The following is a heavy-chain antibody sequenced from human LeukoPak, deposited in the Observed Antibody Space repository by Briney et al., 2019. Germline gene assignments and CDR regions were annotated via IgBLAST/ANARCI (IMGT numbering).Heavy chain of an antibody. CDR1: GFTFDDYA. CDR3: ARGRGDIVVVNWFDP. V-gene: IGHV3-9*01. J-gene: IGHJ5*02. D-gene: IGHD2-2*01. CDR2: ISWNSGSI. Sequence: PGRSLRLSCAASGFTFDDYAMHWVRQAPGKGLEWVSGISWNSGSIGYADSVKGRFTISRDNAKNSLYLQMNSLRAEDTALYYCARGRGDIVVVNWFDPWGQGTLVTVSP.